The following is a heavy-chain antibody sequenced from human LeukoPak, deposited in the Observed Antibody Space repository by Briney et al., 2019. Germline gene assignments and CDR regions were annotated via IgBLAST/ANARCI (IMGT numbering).Heavy chain of an antibody. Sequence: GASVKVSCKASGYTFTGYYMHWVRQAPGQGLEWMGVSDPVGGSTFYAQRFQGRLTMTRDMSTSTAYMELSSLRSEDTAVYFCARPSRGYSFAHFDYWGQGALVTVSS. CDR1: GYTFTGYY. CDR3: ARPSRGYSFAHFDY. V-gene: IGHV1-46*01. J-gene: IGHJ4*02. D-gene: IGHD5-12*01. CDR2: SDPVGGST.